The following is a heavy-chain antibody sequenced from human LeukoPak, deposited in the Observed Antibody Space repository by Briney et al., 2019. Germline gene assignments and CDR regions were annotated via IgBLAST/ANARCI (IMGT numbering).Heavy chain of an antibody. V-gene: IGHV1-69*05. J-gene: IGHJ4*02. CDR1: GGTFISYA. Sequence: SVTVSCKASGGTFISYAISWVRQAPGQGLEWMGGIIPIFGTANYAQKFQGRVTITTDESTSTAYMELSSLRSEDTAVYYCARGGPGDPFDYWGQGTLVTVSS. CDR3: ARGGPGDPFDY. CDR2: IIPIFGTA. D-gene: IGHD7-27*01.